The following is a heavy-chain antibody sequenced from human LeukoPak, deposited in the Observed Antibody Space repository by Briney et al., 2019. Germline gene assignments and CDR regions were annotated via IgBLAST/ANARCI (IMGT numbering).Heavy chain of an antibody. V-gene: IGHV4-59*01. CDR1: GGSISSYY. CDR3: ARDRSSGWQGAFDM. Sequence: SQTLSLTCTVSGGSISSYYWSWIRQPPGKGLEWIGYIYYSGSTNYNPSLKSRVTISVDTSKNQFSLKLSSVTAADTAVYYCARDRSSGWQGAFDMWGQGTKVTVSS. D-gene: IGHD6-19*01. J-gene: IGHJ3*02. CDR2: IYYSGST.